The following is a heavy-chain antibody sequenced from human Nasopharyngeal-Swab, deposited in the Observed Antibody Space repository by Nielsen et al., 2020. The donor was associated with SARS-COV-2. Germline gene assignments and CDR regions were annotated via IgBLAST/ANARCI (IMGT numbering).Heavy chain of an antibody. V-gene: IGHV4-34*01. Sequence: SETLSLTCAVYGGSFSGYYWSWIRQPPGKGLEWIGEINHSGSTNYNPSLKSRVTISVDTSKNQFSLKLSSVTAADTAVYYCARVVVVPAAMTGEAYYYYDGMDVWGQGTTVTVSS. CDR1: GGSFSGYY. CDR3: ARVVVVPAAMTGEAYYYYDGMDV. D-gene: IGHD2-2*01. CDR2: INHSGST. J-gene: IGHJ6*02.